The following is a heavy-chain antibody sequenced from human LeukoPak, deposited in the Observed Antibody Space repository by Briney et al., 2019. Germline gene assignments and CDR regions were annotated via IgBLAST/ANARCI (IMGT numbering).Heavy chain of an antibody. CDR3: ARVDIVVVPAAEPYYYGMDV. Sequence: ASVKVSCKASGGTFSSYAISWVRQAPGQGLEWMGWINTNTGNPTYAQGFTGRFVFSLDTSVSTAYLQISSLKAEDTAVYYCARVDIVVVPAAEPYYYGMDVWGQGTTVTVSS. CDR2: INTNTGNP. J-gene: IGHJ6*02. CDR1: GGTFSSYA. V-gene: IGHV7-4-1*02. D-gene: IGHD2-2*01.